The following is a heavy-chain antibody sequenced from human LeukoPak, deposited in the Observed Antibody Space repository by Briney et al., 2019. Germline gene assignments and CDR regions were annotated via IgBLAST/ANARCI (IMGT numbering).Heavy chain of an antibody. J-gene: IGHJ6*03. CDR1: GYSFTSYW. V-gene: IGHV5-51*01. CDR3: ASSLEAPNYSNYMDV. CDR2: IYPGDSDT. Sequence: GESLKISCKGSGYSFTSYWIGWVRQMPGKGLEWMGIIYPGDSDTRYSPSFQGQVTISADKPISTAYLQWSSLKASDTAMYYCASSLEAPNYSNYMDVWGKGTTVTVSS.